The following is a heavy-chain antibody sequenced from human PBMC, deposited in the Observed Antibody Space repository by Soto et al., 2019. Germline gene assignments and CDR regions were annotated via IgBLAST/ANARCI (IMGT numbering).Heavy chain of an antibody. CDR1: GFTFSGSA. Sequence: GGSLRLSCAASGFTFSGSAMHWVRQASGKGLEWVGRIRSKANSYATAYAASVKGRFTISRDDSKNTAYLQMNSLKTEDTAVYYCTRIDGEMATITAYWGQGTLVTVSS. D-gene: IGHD5-12*01. CDR3: TRIDGEMATITAY. CDR2: IRSKANSYAT. V-gene: IGHV3-73*01. J-gene: IGHJ4*02.